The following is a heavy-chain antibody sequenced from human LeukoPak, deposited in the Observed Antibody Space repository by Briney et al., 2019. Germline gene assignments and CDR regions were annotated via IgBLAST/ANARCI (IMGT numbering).Heavy chain of an antibody. CDR1: GDSVSSGSYY. J-gene: IGHJ4*02. V-gene: IGHV4-61*01. CDR3: ARGLYNSSGYYHFDY. CDR2: IYNSGRT. D-gene: IGHD3-22*01. Sequence: SETLSLTCTVSGDSVSSGSYYGSWIRQPPGKGLEWIGYIYNSGRTNYNPSLKSRVTILADTSKNQFSLKLRSVTAADTAVYYCARGLYNSSGYYHFDYWGQGILVTVSS.